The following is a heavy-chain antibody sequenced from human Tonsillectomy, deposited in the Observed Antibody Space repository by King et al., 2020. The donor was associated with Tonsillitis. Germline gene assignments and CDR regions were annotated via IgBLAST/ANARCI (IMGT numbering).Heavy chain of an antibody. Sequence: VQLQQWGTGLLKPSETLSLTCAVYGGSFSGFYGTWIRQPPGKGLEWIGEINHSGSTNYNPSLKSRVTISIDTSKNQLSLKLSSVTAAHTAVYYCARGGRVGGFDYWGQGNLVTVSS. V-gene: IGHV4-34*01. CDR2: INHSGST. CDR3: ARGGRVGGFDY. J-gene: IGHJ4*02. D-gene: IGHD3-16*01. CDR1: GGSFSGFY.